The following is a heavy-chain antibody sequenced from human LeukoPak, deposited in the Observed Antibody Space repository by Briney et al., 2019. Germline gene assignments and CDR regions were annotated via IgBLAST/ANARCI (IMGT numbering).Heavy chain of an antibody. V-gene: IGHV3-74*01. CDR1: GLTFSSYW. CDR2: INSDGSST. CDR3: ISSNPTFAY. D-gene: IGHD1-14*01. Sequence: GGSLRLSCTASGLTFSSYWMHWVRQAPGKGVVWVSRINSDGSSTTYADFVKGRFTISRDDAKSTLYLQMNSLRAEDTALYYCISSNPTFAYWGQGTLVTVSS. J-gene: IGHJ4*02.